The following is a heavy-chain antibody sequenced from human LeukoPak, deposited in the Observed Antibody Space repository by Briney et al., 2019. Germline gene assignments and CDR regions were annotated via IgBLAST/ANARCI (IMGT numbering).Heavy chain of an antibody. CDR3: ASRYYYDSSGFR. J-gene: IGHJ4*02. Sequence: SVKVSCKASGGTFSSYAISWVRQAPGQGLEWMGRIIPILGIADYAQKFQGRVTITADKSTSTAYMELSSLRSEDTAVYYCASRYYYDSSGFRWGQGTLVTVSS. V-gene: IGHV1-69*04. D-gene: IGHD3-22*01. CDR2: IIPILGIA. CDR1: GGTFSSYA.